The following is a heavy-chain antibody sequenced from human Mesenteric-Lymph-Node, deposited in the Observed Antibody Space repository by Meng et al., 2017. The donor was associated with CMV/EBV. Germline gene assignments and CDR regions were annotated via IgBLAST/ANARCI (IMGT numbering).Heavy chain of an antibody. CDR3: ASCSSTSCYGY. CDR2: INTDGSTT. J-gene: IGHJ4*02. V-gene: IGHV3-74*01. D-gene: IGHD2-2*01. CDR1: GFTFSTYW. Sequence: LSLTCAASGFTFSTYWMHWVRQAPGKGLVWVSRINTDGSTTSYADSVKGRFSISRDNAKSTLYLQMNSLRDEDTAVYYCASCSSTSCYGYWGQGTLVTVSS.